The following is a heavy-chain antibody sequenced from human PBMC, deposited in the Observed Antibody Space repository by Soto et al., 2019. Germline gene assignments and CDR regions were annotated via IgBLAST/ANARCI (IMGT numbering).Heavy chain of an antibody. Sequence: SETLSLTCTVSGASISSSSFYWGWIRQPPGKGLEWIASIYYSGSTYYNPSLKSRVTISVDTSKNQFSLKLSSVTAADTAVYYCASRYSSGWFEYWGQGTLVTVPS. CDR3: ASRYSSGWFEY. D-gene: IGHD6-19*01. V-gene: IGHV4-39*01. CDR2: IYYSGST. J-gene: IGHJ4*02. CDR1: GASISSSSFY.